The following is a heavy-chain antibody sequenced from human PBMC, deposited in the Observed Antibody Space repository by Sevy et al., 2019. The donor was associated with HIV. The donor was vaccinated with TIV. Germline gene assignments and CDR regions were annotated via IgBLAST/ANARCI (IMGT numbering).Heavy chain of an antibody. J-gene: IGHJ4*02. D-gene: IGHD3-16*02. CDR2: ISYDGSNK. V-gene: IGHV3-30-3*01. CDR3: ARYVWGSYRWGLDY. Sequence: GGSLRLSCAASGFTFSSYAMHWVRQAPGKGLEWVAVISYDGSNKYYAHSVKGRFTISRDNSKNTLYLQMNSLRAEDTAVYYCARYVWGSYRWGLDYWGQGTLVTVSS. CDR1: GFTFSSYA.